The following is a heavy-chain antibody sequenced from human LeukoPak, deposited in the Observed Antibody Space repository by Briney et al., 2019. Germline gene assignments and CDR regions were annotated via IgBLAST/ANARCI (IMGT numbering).Heavy chain of an antibody. V-gene: IGHV3-53*01. J-gene: IGHJ4*02. CDR3: ARRLGLYYFDY. CDR2: IYSGGST. CDR1: GFTVSSNY. Sequence: SGGSLSLSCSASGFTVSSNYMSWVRQAPGKGLEWVSVIYSGGSTYYADSVKGRFTISRDDSKNTLYLQMNSLRAEDTAVYFCARRLGLYYFDYWGQGTLVTVSS.